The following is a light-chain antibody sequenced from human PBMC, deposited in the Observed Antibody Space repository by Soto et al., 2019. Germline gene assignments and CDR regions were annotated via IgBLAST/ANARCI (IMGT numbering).Light chain of an antibody. J-gene: IGKJ5*01. CDR3: QHYDHLPIT. V-gene: IGKV1-33*01. CDR1: QDITNY. CDR2: DAS. Sequence: DIQMTQSPSSLSASVGDRVTITFQASQDITNYLNWYRQKPGRAPRLLLYDASSLETGVPSRFSGSGSVTDFILPISSLQPEDVATYYCQHYDHLPITFGQGTRLEIK.